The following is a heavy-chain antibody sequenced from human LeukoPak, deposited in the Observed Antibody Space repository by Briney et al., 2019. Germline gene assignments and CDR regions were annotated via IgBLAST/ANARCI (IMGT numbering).Heavy chain of an antibody. J-gene: IGHJ4*02. CDR2: IRYDGSNK. V-gene: IGHV3-30*02. D-gene: IGHD3-22*01. CDR3: AKDRDDSSGYYYFDY. CDR1: GFTFSSYG. Sequence: PGGSLRLSCAASGFTFSSYGMHWVRQAPGKGLEWVAFIRYDGSNKYYADSVKGRFTISRDNSKNTLYLQMNSLRAEDTAVYYCAKDRDDSSGYYYFDYWGQGTLVTVSS.